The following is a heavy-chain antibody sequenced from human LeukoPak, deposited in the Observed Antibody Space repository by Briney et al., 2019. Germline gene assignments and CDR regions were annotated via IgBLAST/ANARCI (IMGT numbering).Heavy chain of an antibody. CDR1: GFTFSSYG. CDR3: AKDASGCPFGY. CDR2: ISYDGSNK. Sequence: GALRLSCAASGFTFSSYGMHWVRQAPGKGLEWVAVISYDGSNKYYADSVKGRFTISRDNSKNTLYLQMNSLRAEDAAVYYCAKDASGCPFGYWGQGTLVTVSS. V-gene: IGHV3-30*18. J-gene: IGHJ4*02. D-gene: IGHD6-19*01.